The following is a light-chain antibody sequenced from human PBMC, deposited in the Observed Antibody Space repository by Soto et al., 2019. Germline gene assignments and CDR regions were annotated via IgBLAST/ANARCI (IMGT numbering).Light chain of an antibody. V-gene: IGLV2-14*01. Sequence: QSVLTQPASVSGSPGQSITISCTGTSSDVGGYNYVSWYQQHPGKAPKLMIYDVSNRPSGVSNRFSGSKSGNTASLTISGLQAEGEADYYCSSYTSSSTYVFGNGTKVTVL. CDR2: DVS. CDR1: SSDVGGYNY. J-gene: IGLJ1*01. CDR3: SSYTSSSTYV.